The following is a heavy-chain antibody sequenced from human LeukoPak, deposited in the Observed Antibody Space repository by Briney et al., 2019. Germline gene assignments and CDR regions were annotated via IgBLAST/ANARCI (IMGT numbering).Heavy chain of an antibody. CDR1: GYTFTSNY. V-gene: IGHV1-46*01. Sequence: GASVKVSCKASGYTFTSNYIHWVRQAHGQGLEWIGMIYPRDGSTSYAQKFQGRVTVTRDTSTSTVHMELSGLRSEDTAVYYCARDQEGFDYWGQGTLVTVSS. CDR3: ARDQEGFDY. J-gene: IGHJ4*02. CDR2: IYPRDGST.